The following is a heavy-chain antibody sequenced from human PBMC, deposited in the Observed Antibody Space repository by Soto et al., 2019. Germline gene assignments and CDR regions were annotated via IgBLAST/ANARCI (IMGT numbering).Heavy chain of an antibody. V-gene: IGHV3-49*03. J-gene: IGHJ6*03. CDR2: IRSKAYGGTT. D-gene: IGHD6-6*01. CDR1: GFTFGDYA. Sequence: EVQLVESGGGLVQPGRSLRLSCTASGFTFGDYAMSWFRQAPGKGLEWVGFIRSKAYGGTTEYAASVKGRFTISRDDSKSIAYLQMNSLKTEDTAVYYCTKYSSSKHPYYYYYMDVWGKGTTVTVSS. CDR3: TKYSSSKHPYYYYYMDV.